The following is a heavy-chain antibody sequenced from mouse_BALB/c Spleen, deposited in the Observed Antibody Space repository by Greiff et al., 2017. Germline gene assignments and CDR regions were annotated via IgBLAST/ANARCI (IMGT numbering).Heavy chain of an antibody. CDR1: GFTFSSFG. CDR2: ISSGSSTI. CDR3: ARWSFGAMDY. J-gene: IGHJ4*01. Sequence: EVKLMESGGGLVQPGGSRKLSCAASGFTFSSFGMHWVRQAPEKGLEWVAYISSGSSTIYYADTVKGRFTISRDNPKNTLFLQMTSLRSEDTAMYYCARWSFGAMDYWGQGTSVTVSS. V-gene: IGHV5-17*02.